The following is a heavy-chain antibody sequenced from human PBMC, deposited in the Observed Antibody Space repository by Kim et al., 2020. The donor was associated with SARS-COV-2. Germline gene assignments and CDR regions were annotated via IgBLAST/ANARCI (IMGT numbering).Heavy chain of an antibody. D-gene: IGHD3-3*01. Sequence: GRFTISRDNSKNTLELQMNSLRAEDTAVYYCARLRDFWSGYPVYYYGMDVWGQGTTVTVSS. J-gene: IGHJ6*02. V-gene: IGHV3-30*01. CDR3: ARLRDFWSGYPVYYYGMDV.